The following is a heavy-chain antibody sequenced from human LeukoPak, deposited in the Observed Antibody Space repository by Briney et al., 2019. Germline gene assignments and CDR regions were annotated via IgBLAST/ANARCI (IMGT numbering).Heavy chain of an antibody. J-gene: IGHJ4*02. V-gene: IGHV1-2*06. CDR3: ARDLCSVEPAAPCYYFDY. CDR2: INPNSGGT. D-gene: IGHD2-2*01. Sequence: ASVKVSCKASGGTFSSYAISWVRQAPGQGLEWMGRINPNSGGTNYAQKFQGRVTMTRDTSISTAYMELSRLRSDDTAVYYCARDLCSVEPAAPCYYFDYWGQGTLVTVSS. CDR1: GGTFSSYA.